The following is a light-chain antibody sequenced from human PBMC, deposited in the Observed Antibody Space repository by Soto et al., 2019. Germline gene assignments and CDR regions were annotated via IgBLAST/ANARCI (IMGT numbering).Light chain of an antibody. Sequence: QSALTQPASVSGSPGQSIIISCTGTSSDVGAYNYVSWYQQYPGKAPKLMIYEVSNRPSGVSNRFSASKSGNTASLTISGLQAEDEADYYCSSHSSSSTPYVFGSGTKLNVL. J-gene: IGLJ1*01. CDR3: SSHSSSSTPYV. CDR1: SSDVGAYNY. V-gene: IGLV2-14*01. CDR2: EVS.